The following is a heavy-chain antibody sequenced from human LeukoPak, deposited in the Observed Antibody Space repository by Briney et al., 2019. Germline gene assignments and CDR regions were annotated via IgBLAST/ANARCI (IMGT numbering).Heavy chain of an antibody. Sequence: SVKVSCKASGGTFSSYAISWVRQAPGQGLEWMGGIIPIFGTANYAQKFQGRVTITADESTSTAYMELSSLRSEDTAVYYCARGITVAYYYYYMDVWGKGTTVAVSS. J-gene: IGHJ6*03. CDR1: GGTFSSYA. CDR2: IIPIFGTA. CDR3: ARGITVAYYYYYMDV. V-gene: IGHV1-69*13. D-gene: IGHD1-14*01.